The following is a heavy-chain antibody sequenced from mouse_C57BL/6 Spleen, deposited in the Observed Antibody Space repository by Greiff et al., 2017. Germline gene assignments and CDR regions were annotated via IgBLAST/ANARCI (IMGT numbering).Heavy chain of an antibody. D-gene: IGHD4-1*01. CDR2: IYPGNGST. J-gene: IGHJ4*01. V-gene: IGHV1-82*01. CDR3: ARSLYGTYAMDY. Sequence: QVHVKQSGPELVKPGASVKISCKASGYAFRSPWINWVKQRPGKGLEWIGRIYPGNGSTNYNGKFKGKATLTADKSSSTAYMQLSILTSEESAVYYWARSLYGTYAMDYWGQGTSVTVSS. CDR1: GYAFRSPW.